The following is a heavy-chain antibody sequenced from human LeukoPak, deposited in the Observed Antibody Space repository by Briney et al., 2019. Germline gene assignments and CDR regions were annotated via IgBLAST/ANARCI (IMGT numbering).Heavy chain of an antibody. CDR2: IYYSGST. V-gene: IGHV4-59*08. D-gene: IGHD5-24*01. CDR3: ARRARRDGYTWGDYYYYYGMDV. J-gene: IGHJ6*02. Sequence: SETLSLTCTVSGGSISSYYWSWIRQPPGKGLEWIGYIYYSGSTNYKPSLRSRVTILVDTSKNQFSLKLSSVTAADTAVYYCARRARRDGYTWGDYYYYYGMDVWGQGTTVTVSS. CDR1: GGSISSYY.